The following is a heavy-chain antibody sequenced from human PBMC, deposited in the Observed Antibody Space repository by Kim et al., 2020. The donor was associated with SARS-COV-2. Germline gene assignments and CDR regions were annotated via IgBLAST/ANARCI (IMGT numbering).Heavy chain of an antibody. D-gene: IGHD6-13*01. Sequence: SETLSLTCAVYGGSFSGYYWSWIRQPPGKGLEWIGEINHSGSTNYNPSLKSRVTISVDTSKNQFSLKLSSVTAADTAVYYCARVIITGYSSSWYSSLGWYFDLWGRGTLVTVSS. CDR2: INHSGST. V-gene: IGHV4-34*01. CDR3: ARVIITGYSSSWYSSLGWYFDL. CDR1: GGSFSGYY. J-gene: IGHJ2*01.